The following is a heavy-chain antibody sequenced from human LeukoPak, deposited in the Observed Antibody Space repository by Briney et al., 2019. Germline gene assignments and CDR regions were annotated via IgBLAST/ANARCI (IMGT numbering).Heavy chain of an antibody. Sequence: GASLRLSCAASGITFSGFEMNWVRQAPGKGLEWVSDVSSSGSTIYYADSVKGRFTISRDNAMSSVYLQLSSLRAEDTAVYYCARDRTLRGVIFDYWRQRTLVTVSS. CDR3: ARDRTLRGVIFDY. D-gene: IGHD3-10*01. J-gene: IGHJ4*02. V-gene: IGHV3-48*03. CDR2: VSSSGSTI. CDR1: GITFSGFE.